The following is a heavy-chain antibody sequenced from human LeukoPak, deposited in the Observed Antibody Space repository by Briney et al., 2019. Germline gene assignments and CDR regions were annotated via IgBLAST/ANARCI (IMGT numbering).Heavy chain of an antibody. CDR2: ISGSGGST. V-gene: IGHV3-23*01. Sequence: GGSLRLSCAASGFTFSSYAMSWARQAPGKGLEWVSAISGSGGSTYYADSVKGRFTISRDNSKNTLYLQMNSLRAEDTAVYYCAKDRLNPYFDWLLPAVGNNWFDPWGQGTLVTVSS. CDR1: GFTFSSYA. J-gene: IGHJ5*02. CDR3: AKDRLNPYFDWLLPAVGNNWFDP. D-gene: IGHD3-9*01.